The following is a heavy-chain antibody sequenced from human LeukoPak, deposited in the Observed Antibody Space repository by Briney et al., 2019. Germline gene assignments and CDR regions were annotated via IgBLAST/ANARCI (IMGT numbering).Heavy chain of an antibody. V-gene: IGHV3-15*01. CDR3: TRGYYDSSGYHGHYFDY. D-gene: IGHD3-22*01. Sequence: PGGSLRLSCAASGFTFSNAWMSWVRQAPGKGLEWVGRIKSKTDGGTIDYAAPVKGRFTISRDDSKNTLYLQMNSLKTEDTAVYYCTRGYYDSSGYHGHYFDYWGQGTLVTVSS. CDR2: IKSKTDGGTI. CDR1: GFTFSNAW. J-gene: IGHJ4*02.